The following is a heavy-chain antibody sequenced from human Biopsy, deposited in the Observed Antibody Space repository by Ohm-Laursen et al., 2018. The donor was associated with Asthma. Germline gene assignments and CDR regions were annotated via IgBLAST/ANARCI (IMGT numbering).Heavy chain of an antibody. J-gene: IGHJ4*02. CDR1: GGTFNTYV. CDR3: ARKAGSCISRACYSLDF. Sequence: SAKVSCKSLGGTFNTYVIGWVPQAPGQGLEWMGGINSVFGTTTYPQKFQDRVTITADDSTSTVYMELSSLRSEDTAVYYCARKAGSCISRACYSLDFWGQGTLVTVSS. D-gene: IGHD2-15*01. CDR2: INSVFGTT. V-gene: IGHV1-69*13.